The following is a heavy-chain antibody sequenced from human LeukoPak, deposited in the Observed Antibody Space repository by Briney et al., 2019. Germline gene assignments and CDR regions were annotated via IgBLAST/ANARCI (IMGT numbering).Heavy chain of an antibody. V-gene: IGHV4-4*07. CDR1: GGSISSYY. Sequence: SETLSLTCTVSGGSISSYYWSWIRQPAGKGLEWIGRIYTSGNANYSPSLKSRVTISVDTSKNQFSLKLTSVTAADTAAYYCARAGDSSGWYTDYWGQGTLVTVSS. CDR2: IYTSGNA. D-gene: IGHD6-19*01. J-gene: IGHJ4*02. CDR3: ARAGDSSGWYTDY.